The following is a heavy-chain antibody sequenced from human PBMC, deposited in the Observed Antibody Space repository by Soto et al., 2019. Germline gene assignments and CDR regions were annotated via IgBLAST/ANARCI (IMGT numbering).Heavy chain of an antibody. J-gene: IGHJ4*02. D-gene: IGHD2-21*02. CDR2: ISYRVDT. CDR1: GDSFSSDDYY. Sequence: KPSETLSLTCTVSGDSFSSDDYYWSWIRQPPGKGLEWIGYISYRVDTYYSPSPKSRVTMSIDTSKNQFSLNVSSVTAADTAVYYCARVAGVAYCGGDCYHFDYWGQGTLVTVSS. V-gene: IGHV4-30-4*01. CDR3: ARVAGVAYCGGDCYHFDY.